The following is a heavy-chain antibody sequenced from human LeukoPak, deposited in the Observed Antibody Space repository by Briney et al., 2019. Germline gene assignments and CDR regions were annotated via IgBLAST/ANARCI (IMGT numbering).Heavy chain of an antibody. J-gene: IGHJ5*02. D-gene: IGHD4-11*01. CDR3: ARGVTSNEFGH. Sequence: PSETLSLTCTVSGGSISSNGDYWIWLRPPAGQGLEWIGRIYTSGSTNFSPSLKSRVTISVDTSKNQFSLKLNSVIAADTAVYYCARGVTSNEFGHWGQGTLVTVSS. CDR2: IYTSGST. V-gene: IGHV4-61*02. CDR1: GGSISSNGDY.